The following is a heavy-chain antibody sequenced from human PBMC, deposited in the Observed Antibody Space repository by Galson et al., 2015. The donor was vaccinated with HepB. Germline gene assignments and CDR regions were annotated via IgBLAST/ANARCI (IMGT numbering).Heavy chain of an antibody. J-gene: IGHJ4*02. CDR3: AKGMFRYGYSYGSDY. D-gene: IGHD5-18*01. V-gene: IGHV3-43*01. CDR1: GFTFDDYT. Sequence: SLRLSCAASGFTFDDYTMHWVRQAPGKGLEWDSLISWDGGSTYYADSVKGRFTISRDNSKNSLYLQMNSLRTEDTALYYCAKGMFRYGYSYGSDYWGQGTLVTVSS. CDR2: ISWDGGST.